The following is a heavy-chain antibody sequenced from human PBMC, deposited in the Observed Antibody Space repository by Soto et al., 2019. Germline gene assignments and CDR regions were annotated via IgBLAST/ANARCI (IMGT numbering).Heavy chain of an antibody. CDR2: ISAYNGNT. D-gene: IGHD3-10*01. CDR1: GYTFTSYG. J-gene: IGHJ6*02. CDR3: ARDYYGSGSYYNVPGNYYGMDV. Sequence: GASVKVSCKASGYTFTSYGISWVRQAPGQGLEWMGWISAYNGNTNYAQKLQGRVTMTTDTSTSTAYMELRSLRSDDTAVYYCARDYYGSGSYYNVPGNYYGMDVWGQGTTVTVSS. V-gene: IGHV1-18*04.